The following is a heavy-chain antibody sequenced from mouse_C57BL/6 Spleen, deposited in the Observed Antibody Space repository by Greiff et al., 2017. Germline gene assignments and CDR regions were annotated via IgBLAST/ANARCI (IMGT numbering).Heavy chain of an antibody. D-gene: IGHD3-1*01. CDR1: GFTFSSYA. V-gene: IGHV5-9-1*02. Sequence: EVKLMESGEGLVKPGGSLKLSCAASGFTFSSYAMSWVRQTPEKRLEWVAYISSGGDYIDYADTVKGRFTISRDNARNTLYLQMSSLKSEDTAMYYCTRVGEAWFAYWGQGTLVTVSA. CDR3: TRVGEAWFAY. J-gene: IGHJ3*01. CDR2: ISSGGDYI.